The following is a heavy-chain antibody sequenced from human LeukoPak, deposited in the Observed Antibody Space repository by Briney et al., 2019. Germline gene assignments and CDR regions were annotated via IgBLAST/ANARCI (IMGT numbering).Heavy chain of an antibody. CDR3: AKAPVTTCRGAFCYPFDY. J-gene: IGHJ4*02. CDR1: GFTLSSYA. Sequence: PGGSLRLSCAASGFTLSSYAMSWVRQAPGKGLEWVPAISDTGNTYHADSVKGRFTISRDSSKNTLFLQMNRLRPEDAAVYYCAKAPVTTCRGAFCYPFDYWGLGTLVTVSS. V-gene: IGHV3-23*01. CDR2: ISDTGNT. D-gene: IGHD2-15*01.